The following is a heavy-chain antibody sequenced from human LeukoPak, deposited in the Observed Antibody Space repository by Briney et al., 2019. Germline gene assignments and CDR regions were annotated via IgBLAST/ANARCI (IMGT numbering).Heavy chain of an antibody. J-gene: IGHJ4*02. CDR3: AKETTAIAAAGTEFDY. V-gene: IGHV3-23*01. CDR1: GSTFSSYA. D-gene: IGHD6-13*01. Sequence: GGSLRLSCAASGSTFSSYAMSWVRQAPGKGLEWVSAISGSGGSTYYADSVKGRFTISRDNSKNTLYLQMNSLRAEDTAVYYCAKETTAIAAAGTEFDYWGQGTLVTVSS. CDR2: ISGSGGST.